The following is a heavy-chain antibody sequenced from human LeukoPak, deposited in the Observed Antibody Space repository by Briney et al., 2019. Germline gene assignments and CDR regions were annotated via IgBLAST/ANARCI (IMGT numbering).Heavy chain of an antibody. CDR1: GGSISSYY. CDR3: ARADHYDSSGYGY. CDR2: IYYSGST. D-gene: IGHD3-22*01. Sequence: SETLSLTCTVSGGSISSYYWSWIRLPPGKGLEWIGYIYYSGSTNYNPSLKSRVTISVDTSKNQFSLKLSSVTAADTAVYYCARADHYDSSGYGYWGQGTLVTVSS. V-gene: IGHV4-59*01. J-gene: IGHJ4*02.